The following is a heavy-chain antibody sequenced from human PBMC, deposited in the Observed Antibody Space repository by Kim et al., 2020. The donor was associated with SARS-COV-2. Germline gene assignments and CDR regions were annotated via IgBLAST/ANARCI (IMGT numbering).Heavy chain of an antibody. D-gene: IGHD6-13*01. Sequence: GESLKISCKGSGYSFTSYWISWVRQMPGKGLEWMGRIDPSDSYTNYSPSFQGHVTISADKSISTAYLQWSSLKASDTAMYYCARLGGVHKQQLPHLGYYYYGMDVWGQGTTVTVSS. CDR2: IDPSDSYT. CDR3: ARLGGVHKQQLPHLGYYYYGMDV. V-gene: IGHV5-10-1*01. CDR1: GYSFTSYW. J-gene: IGHJ6*02.